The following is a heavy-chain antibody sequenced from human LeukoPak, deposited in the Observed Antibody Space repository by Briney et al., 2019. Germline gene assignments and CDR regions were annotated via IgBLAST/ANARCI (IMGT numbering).Heavy chain of an antibody. Sequence: GGSLRLSCAASGFTFSSYAMHWVRQAPGKGLEWVAVISYDGSNKYYADSVKGRFTISRDNSKNTLYLQMNSLRREDTAVYYCTRGLGPSGTTRVPLGYWGQGTLVTVSS. CDR3: TRGLGPSGTTRVPLGY. J-gene: IGHJ4*02. V-gene: IGHV3-30-3*01. D-gene: IGHD1-1*01. CDR1: GFTFSSYA. CDR2: ISYDGSNK.